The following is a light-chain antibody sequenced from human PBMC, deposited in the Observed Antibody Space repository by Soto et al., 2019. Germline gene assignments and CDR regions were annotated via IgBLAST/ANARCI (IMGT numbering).Light chain of an antibody. V-gene: IGKV1-5*01. J-gene: IGKJ1*01. CDR2: DAS. Sequence: DIQMTQSPSTLSASVGDRVTITCRASQSISSWLAWYQQKPGKAPKLLIYDASSLESGVPSRISGSGSWTEFTLTISSLQPDDFATYYCQQYNSYSQWTFGQGTRWIS. CDR1: QSISSW. CDR3: QQYNSYSQWT.